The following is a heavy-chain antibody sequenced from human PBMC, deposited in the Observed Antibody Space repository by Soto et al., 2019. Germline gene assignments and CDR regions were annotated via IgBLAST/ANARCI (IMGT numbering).Heavy chain of an antibody. CDR3: VARISGTTR. CDR1: GFIFSDHF. D-gene: IGHD1-7*01. Sequence: GGSLRLSCAASGFIFSDHFMDWVRQAPGKGLEWVGRTRNKASSYSTEYAASVKGRFTISRDDSKNSLYLQMNSLKTEDTAVYYCVARISGTTRWGQGTLVTVSS. CDR2: TRNKASSYST. V-gene: IGHV3-72*01. J-gene: IGHJ4*02.